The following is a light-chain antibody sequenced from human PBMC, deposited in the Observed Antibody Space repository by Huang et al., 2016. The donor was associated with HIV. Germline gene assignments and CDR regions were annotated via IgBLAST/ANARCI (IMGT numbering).Light chain of an antibody. CDR1: QTISSW. Sequence: DIQMTQSPSTLSASVEDRVTITCRASQTISSWLAWYRQKPGKAPKLLIYKASDLESGVPSRFSGSGSGTEFTLTITSLQPDDFGTYYCQQYNTYPWTFGQGTKVEIK. V-gene: IGKV1-5*03. J-gene: IGKJ1*01. CDR2: KAS. CDR3: QQYNTYPWT.